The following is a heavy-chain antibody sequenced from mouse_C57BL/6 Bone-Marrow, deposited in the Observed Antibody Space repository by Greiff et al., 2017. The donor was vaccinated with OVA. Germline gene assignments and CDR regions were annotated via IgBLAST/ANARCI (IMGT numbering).Heavy chain of an antibody. D-gene: IGHD1-1*01. CDR2: IDPSDSYT. V-gene: IGHV1-69*01. CDR3: ASSGGLYYGSSYDY. CDR1: GYTFTNYW. J-gene: IGHJ2*01. Sequence: QVQLKQPGAELVMPGASVKLSCKASGYTFTNYWMHWVKQRPGQGLEWIGEIDPSDSYTNYNQKFKGKSTLTVDKSSSTAYMQLSSLTSEDSAVYYCASSGGLYYGSSYDYWGQGTTLTVSS.